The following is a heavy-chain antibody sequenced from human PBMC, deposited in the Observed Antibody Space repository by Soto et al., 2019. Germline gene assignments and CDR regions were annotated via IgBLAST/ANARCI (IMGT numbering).Heavy chain of an antibody. CDR1: GFTFSSYS. CDR2: IYSGGST. CDR3: ARDPPHGPTDY. J-gene: IGHJ4*02. Sequence: HPGGSLRLSCVASGFTFSSYSMNWVRQVPGEGLEWVSVIYSGGSTYYADSVKGRFTISRDNSKNTLYLQMNSLRAEDTAVYYCARDPPHGPTDYWGQGTLVTVSS. V-gene: IGHV3-66*01.